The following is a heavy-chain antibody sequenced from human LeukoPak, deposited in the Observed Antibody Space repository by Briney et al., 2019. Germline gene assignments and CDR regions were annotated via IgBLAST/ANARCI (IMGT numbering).Heavy chain of an antibody. D-gene: IGHD1-20*01. CDR2: ISSSSSYI. V-gene: IGHV3-21*01. CDR3: ARAENNWAFDI. CDR1: GFTFSSYS. J-gene: IGHJ3*02. Sequence: PGGSLRLSCAASGFTFSSYSMNWVRQAPGKGLEWVSSISSSSSYIYYADSVKGRFTISRDNAKNPLYLQMNSLRAEDTAVYYCARAENNWAFDIWGQGTMVTVSS.